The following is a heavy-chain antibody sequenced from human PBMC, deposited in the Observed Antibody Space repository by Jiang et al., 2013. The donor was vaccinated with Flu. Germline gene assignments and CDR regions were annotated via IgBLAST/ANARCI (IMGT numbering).Heavy chain of an antibody. CDR1: GFTFSSYA. CDR3: AKGRTVTQYWYFDL. J-gene: IGHJ2*01. Sequence: VQLLESGGGLVQPGGSLRLSCAVSGFTFSSYAMSWVRQAPGKGLEWVSAISGSGGDTFYVDSVRGRFTISRNNSMNTLFLQMNNLRADDTAVYYCAKGRTVTQYWYFDLWGLAPWSLSPQ. CDR2: ISGSGGDT. V-gene: IGHV3-23*01. D-gene: IGHD4-17*01.